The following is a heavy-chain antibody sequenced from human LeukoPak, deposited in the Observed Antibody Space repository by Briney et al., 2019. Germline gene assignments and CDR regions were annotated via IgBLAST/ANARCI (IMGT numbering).Heavy chain of an antibody. D-gene: IGHD5-12*01. Sequence: QPRGSLRLSCATSGFTSRSYEMSWVRQAPGKGLEWVSYISDVGGTYYADSVKGRFTISRDNAKNSLFLQMNSLRAEDTAVYYCARENSAYDGGFDYWGQGTLVTVSS. CDR2: ISDVGGT. V-gene: IGHV3-48*03. CDR3: ARENSAYDGGFDY. CDR1: GFTSRSYE. J-gene: IGHJ4*02.